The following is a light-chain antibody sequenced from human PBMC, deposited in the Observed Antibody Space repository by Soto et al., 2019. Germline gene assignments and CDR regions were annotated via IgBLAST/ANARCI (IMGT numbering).Light chain of an antibody. CDR2: DAS. CDR3: RQYNNWPPWT. CDR1: QSISNN. J-gene: IGKJ1*01. Sequence: ILMTQSPATLSVSPGERATLSCRASQSISNNLAWYQQKPGQAPRLLIYDASTRATGIPARFSGSGSGRELTLITSGRQHEDDAAYYCRQYNNWPPWTFGQGTKVEIK. V-gene: IGKV3-15*01.